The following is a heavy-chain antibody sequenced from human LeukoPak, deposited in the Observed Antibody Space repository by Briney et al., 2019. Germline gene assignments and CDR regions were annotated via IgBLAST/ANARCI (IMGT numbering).Heavy chain of an antibody. CDR2: INSDGSST. CDR3: ARGIFSNWFDP. V-gene: IGHV3-74*01. Sequence: GGSLRLSCAASGFTFSSYWMHWVRQAPGKGLVWVSRINSDGSSTIYADSVKGRFTISRDNAKNTLYLQMNSLRAEDTAVYYCARGIFSNWFDPWGQGTLVTVSS. J-gene: IGHJ5*02. CDR1: GFTFSSYW.